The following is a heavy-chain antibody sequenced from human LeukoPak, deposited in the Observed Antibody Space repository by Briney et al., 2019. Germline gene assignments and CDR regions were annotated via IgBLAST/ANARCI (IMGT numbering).Heavy chain of an antibody. V-gene: IGHV3-72*01. CDR2: IRNKVNSHTT. J-gene: IGHJ4*02. CDR3: VAMLRGVGY. D-gene: IGHD3-10*01. CDR1: GFTFSDHY. Sequence: GGSLRLSCAVSGFTFSDHYMCGVRHAPGKGLERVGRIRNKVNSHTTQYSASVQGISTISRDDSASSVYLQMNSLKTEDTAVYYCVAMLRGVGYWGQGTLVTVSS.